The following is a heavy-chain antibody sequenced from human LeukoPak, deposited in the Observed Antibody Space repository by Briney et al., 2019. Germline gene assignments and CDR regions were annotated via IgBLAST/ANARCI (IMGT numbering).Heavy chain of an antibody. CDR3: ARQTGSGLFTLP. CDR2: IYHSGNT. V-gene: IGHV4-38-2*02. D-gene: IGHD3/OR15-3a*01. J-gene: IGHJ4*02. CDR1: GYSISTSYY. Sequence: SETLSLTCTVSGYSISTSYYWGWIRQPPGKGLEWIGSIYHSGNTYYNPSLKSRVTISVDTSKNQFSLKLNSVTAADTAVYYCARQTGSGLFTLPGGQGTLVTVSS.